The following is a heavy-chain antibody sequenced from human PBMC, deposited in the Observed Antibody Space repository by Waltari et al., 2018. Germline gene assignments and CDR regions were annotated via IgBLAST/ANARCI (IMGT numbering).Heavy chain of an antibody. D-gene: IGHD3-10*01. CDR1: GGSYVGYF. J-gene: IGHJ3*01. Sequence: QVQLQQWGAGLLKPSETLSLTCSIQGGSYVGYFWYWIRPAPGKGLEWIGQINHAGSTAYNPSLTSRVNMSQDASKHQFSMTLTSVTAADTAVYFCALPARGTEAVFEGWGPGTSVVVSS. CDR2: INHAGST. CDR3: ALPARGTEAVFEG. V-gene: IGHV4-34*01.